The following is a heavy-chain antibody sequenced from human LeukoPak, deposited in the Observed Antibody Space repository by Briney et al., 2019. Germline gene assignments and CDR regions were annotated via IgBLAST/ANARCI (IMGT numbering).Heavy chain of an antibody. J-gene: IGHJ4*02. Sequence: GGSLRLSCAASGFTFRSYDMYWARQAPGKGLEWVAFIRFDGSDKNYADSVKGRFTISRDNSKNTLFLQMNSLRAEDTAVYYCAKGRLVPGSVLDYWGPGNLVTVSS. D-gene: IGHD6-19*01. CDR1: GFTFRSYD. CDR2: IRFDGSDK. CDR3: AKGRLVPGSVLDY. V-gene: IGHV3-30*02.